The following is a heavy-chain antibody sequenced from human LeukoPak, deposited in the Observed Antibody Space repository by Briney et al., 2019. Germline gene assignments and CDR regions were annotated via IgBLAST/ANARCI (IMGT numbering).Heavy chain of an antibody. J-gene: IGHJ4*02. Sequence: GSLRLSCAVXGLXFSXXWMDWXRXAPGKXLEWVASINPDESEKYSAGSVKGRFTISRDNAKNSLFLQMENLRVEDTAFYYCVRDLLYSRLDYWGQGMLVAVSS. D-gene: IGHD2-2*02. V-gene: IGHV3-7*01. CDR1: GLXFSXXW. CDR3: VRDLLYSRLDY. CDR2: INPDESEK.